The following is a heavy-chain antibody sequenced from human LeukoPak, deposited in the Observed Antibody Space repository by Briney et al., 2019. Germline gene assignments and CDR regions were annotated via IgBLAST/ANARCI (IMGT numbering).Heavy chain of an antibody. CDR1: GFTFSSYD. CDR2: IGTAGDT. D-gene: IGHD3-10*01. J-gene: IGHJ4*02. Sequence: PGGSLRLSCAASGFTFSSYDMHWVRQATGKGLEWVSAIGTAGDTYYPGSVKGRFTISRENAKNSLYLQMNSLRAGDTAVYYCARAAHPMVRGVIINGPTYYFDYWGQGTLVTVSS. CDR3: ARAAHPMVRGVIINGPTYYFDY. V-gene: IGHV3-13*01.